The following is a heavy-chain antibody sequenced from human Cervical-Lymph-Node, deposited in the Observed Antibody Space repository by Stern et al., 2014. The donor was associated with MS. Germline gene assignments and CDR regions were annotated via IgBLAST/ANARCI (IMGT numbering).Heavy chain of an antibody. CDR2: IKSKADGGTT. D-gene: IGHD1-26*01. CDR1: GFTFSNAW. Sequence: EVQLVQSGGGLIKPGGSLRLSCAASGFTFSNAWMSWVRQAPGKGLEWVGRIKSKADGGTTDYAEPMKGRSTITRDDSKNTLYLQMNSLKTEDTALYYCTTYSGSFKLDYWGQGTLVTVSS. CDR3: TTYSGSFKLDY. V-gene: IGHV3-15*01. J-gene: IGHJ4*02.